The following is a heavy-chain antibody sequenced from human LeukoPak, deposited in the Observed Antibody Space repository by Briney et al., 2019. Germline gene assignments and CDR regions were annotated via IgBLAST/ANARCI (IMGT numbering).Heavy chain of an antibody. D-gene: IGHD5-18*01. V-gene: IGHV3-33*01. J-gene: IGHJ6*02. CDR3: ARELRIRRGYSYGSGMDV. Sequence: TGRSLRLSCAASGFTFSNHGMHWVRQAPGKGLEWVAVMWFDGSNHFYADSVKGRFTISRDNSKNTLYLQMSSLRAEDSAVYYCARELRIRRGYSYGSGMDVWGQGTTVTVSS. CDR2: MWFDGSNH. CDR1: GFTFSNHG.